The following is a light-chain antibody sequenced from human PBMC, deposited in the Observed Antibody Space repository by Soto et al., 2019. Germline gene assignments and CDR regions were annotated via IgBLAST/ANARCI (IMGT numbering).Light chain of an antibody. Sequence: QPVLTQPPSASGTPGQRVTISCSGSSSNIGSNYVYWYQQLPGTAPKLLIYTNDQRPSGVPDRFSGSKSGTSASLAISGLRSEDEADYYCAAWDDSLRGWVFGGGTKLTV. J-gene: IGLJ3*02. CDR3: AAWDDSLRGWV. CDR1: SSNIGSNY. CDR2: TND. V-gene: IGLV1-47*02.